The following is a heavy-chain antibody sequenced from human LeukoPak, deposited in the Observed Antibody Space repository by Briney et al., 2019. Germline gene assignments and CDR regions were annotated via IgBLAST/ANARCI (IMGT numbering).Heavy chain of an antibody. Sequence: SETLSLTCTVAGGSISSYYCNWFRQPPGKGLEWIGYIYNSVTTNYNPSLKSRVTISVDMSKNQFSLRLSSVTATDTAVYYCVTGGGWLPDYWGQGTLVTVSS. V-gene: IGHV4-59*01. CDR2: IYNSVTT. CDR1: GGSISSYY. J-gene: IGHJ4*02. D-gene: IGHD3-22*01. CDR3: VTGGGWLPDY.